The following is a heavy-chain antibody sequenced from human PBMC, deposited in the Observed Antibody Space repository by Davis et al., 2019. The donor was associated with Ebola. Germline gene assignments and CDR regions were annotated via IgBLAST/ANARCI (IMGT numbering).Heavy chain of an antibody. CDR2: ISSSSSYT. V-gene: IGHV3-21*01. CDR3: ARDLGDIVVVVAAFDY. Sequence: GESLKISCAASGFTFSSYSMNWVRQAPGKGLEWVSYISSSSSYTNYADSVKGRFTISRDNAKNSLYLQMNSLRAEDTAVYYCARDLGDIVVVVAAFDYWGQGTLVTVSS. J-gene: IGHJ4*02. CDR1: GFTFSSYS. D-gene: IGHD2-15*01.